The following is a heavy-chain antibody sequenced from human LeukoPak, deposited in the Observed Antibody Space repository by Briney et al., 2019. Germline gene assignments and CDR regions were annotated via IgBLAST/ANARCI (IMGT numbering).Heavy chain of an antibody. J-gene: IGHJ6*02. D-gene: IGHD6-19*01. CDR1: GFTFSSCA. Sequence: GGSLRLSCAASGFTFSSCAMSWVRQAPGKGLEWVSAISGSGGSTYYADSVKGRFTISRDNSKNTLYLQMNSLRAEDTAVYYCAKPSVAGGYYYYGMDVWGQGTTVTVSS. V-gene: IGHV3-23*01. CDR3: AKPSVAGGYYYYGMDV. CDR2: ISGSGGST.